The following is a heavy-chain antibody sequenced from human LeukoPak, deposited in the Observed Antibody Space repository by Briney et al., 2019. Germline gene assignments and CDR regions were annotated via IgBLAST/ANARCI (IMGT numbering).Heavy chain of an antibody. CDR1: GFTSSAYW. V-gene: IGHV3-74*01. D-gene: IGHD1-26*01. CDR3: ARYGRYRAFDI. CDR2: INSDVSTT. Sequence: GGSLRLSCAASGFTSSAYWMHWVRQVPGKGLVWVSRINSDVSTTNYADSVKGRFTISRDNAKNTIYLQMNSLRAEDAAVYYCARYGRYRAFDIWGPGTVVTVSS. J-gene: IGHJ3*02.